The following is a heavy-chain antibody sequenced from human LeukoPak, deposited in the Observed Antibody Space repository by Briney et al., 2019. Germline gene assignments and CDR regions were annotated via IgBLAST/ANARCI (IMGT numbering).Heavy chain of an antibody. D-gene: IGHD3-10*01. CDR3: AHRPPRITMVRGVILSAPYFDY. J-gene: IGHJ4*02. CDR2: IYWDDDK. CDR1: GFSLSNSGVG. V-gene: IGHV2-5*02. Sequence: ESGPTLVNPTQTLTLTCTFSGFSLSNSGVGVGWIRQPPGKALEWLALIYWDDDKRYSPSLKSRLTITKDTSKNQVVLTMTNMDPVDTATYYCAHRPPRITMVRGVILSAPYFDYWGQGTLVTVSS.